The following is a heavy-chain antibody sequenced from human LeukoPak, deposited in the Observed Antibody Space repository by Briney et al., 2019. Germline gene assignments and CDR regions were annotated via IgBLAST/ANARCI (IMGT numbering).Heavy chain of an antibody. D-gene: IGHD6-13*01. CDR3: ARETRSSSWYTRGQWFDP. CDR1: GGSLSSYY. Sequence: SETLSLTCTVSGGSLSSYYWSWIRQPPGKGLEWIGYIYYSGSTNYNPSLKSRVTISVDTSKNQFSLKLSSVTAADTAVYYCARETRSSSWYTRGQWFDPWGQGTLVTVSS. J-gene: IGHJ5*02. V-gene: IGHV4-59*12. CDR2: IYYSGST.